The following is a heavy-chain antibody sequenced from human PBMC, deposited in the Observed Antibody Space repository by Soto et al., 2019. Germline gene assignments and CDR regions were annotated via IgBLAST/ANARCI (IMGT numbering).Heavy chain of an antibody. V-gene: IGHV4-39*01. D-gene: IGHD3-22*01. CDR1: GDFISNTTYY. CDR3: ARPRYSVVTSGYYPFDY. CDR2: IYFSGSGTS. Sequence: SETLSLTCSVSGDFISNTTYYWAWVRQAPGKGLDWVGSIYFSGSGTSHYNPSLKSRVTISVDTSKNQFSLKLTSVTAADSAVYYCARPRYSVVTSGYYPFDYWGQGTLVTVSS. J-gene: IGHJ4*02.